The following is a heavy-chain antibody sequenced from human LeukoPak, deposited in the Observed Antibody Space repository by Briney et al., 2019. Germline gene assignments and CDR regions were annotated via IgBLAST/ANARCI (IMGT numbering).Heavy chain of an antibody. CDR1: GFTFSSYG. J-gene: IGHJ6*04. Sequence: GRSLRLSCAASGFTFSSYGMHWVRQAPGKGLEWVAVIWYDGSNKYYADSVKGRFTISRDNSKNTLYMQMNSLRAEDTAVYYCARDFYGGGYRYRSYYYHGMDVWGKGTTVTVSS. CDR2: IWYDGSNK. CDR3: ARDFYGGGYRYRSYYYHGMDV. D-gene: IGHD5-18*01. V-gene: IGHV3-33*01.